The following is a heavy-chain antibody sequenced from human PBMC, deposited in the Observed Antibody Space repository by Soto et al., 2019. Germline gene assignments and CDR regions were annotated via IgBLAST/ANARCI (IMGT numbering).Heavy chain of an antibody. V-gene: IGHV2-5*01. CDR1: GFSLSTSGVG. J-gene: IGHJ4*02. Sequence: QITLKESGPTLVKPTQTLTLTCTFSGFSLSTSGVGVGWIRQPPGKALEWLAVIYWNDDKRYSPSLKSRLTITKVTSDNQVVLTMTNVDPVDTASYYCAHFNGYEEFEYWGQGTLVTVSS. CDR2: IYWNDDK. CDR3: AHFNGYEEFEY. D-gene: IGHD5-12*01.